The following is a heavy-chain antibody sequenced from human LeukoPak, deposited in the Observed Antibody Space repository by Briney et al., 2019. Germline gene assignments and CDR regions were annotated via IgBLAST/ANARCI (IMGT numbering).Heavy chain of an antibody. J-gene: IGHJ6*02. CDR2: ISWNSGSI. Sequence: GRSLRLSCAASGFTFDDYAMHWVRQAPGKGLEWVSGISWNSGSIGYADSVKGRFTISRDNAKNSLYLQMNSLRAEDTALYYCAKGSSMNIVVVPAAMRYYYYYYGMDVWGQGTTVTVS. CDR1: GFTFDDYA. V-gene: IGHV3-9*01. D-gene: IGHD2-2*01. CDR3: AKGSSMNIVVVPAAMRYYYYYYGMDV.